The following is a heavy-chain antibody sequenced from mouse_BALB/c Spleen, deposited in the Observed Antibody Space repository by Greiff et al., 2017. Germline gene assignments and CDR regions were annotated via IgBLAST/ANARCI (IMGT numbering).Heavy chain of an antibody. J-gene: IGHJ3*01. V-gene: IGHV1-39*01. CDR2: INPYYGST. CDR1: GYSFTDYI. D-gene: IGHD2-14*01. Sequence: VQLQQTGPELVKPGASVKISCKASGYSFTDYIMLWVKQSHGKSLEWIGNINPYYGSTSYNLKFKGKATLTVDKSSSTAYMQLNSLTSEDSAVYYCARGGYYRDGFAYWGQGTLVTVSA. CDR3: ARGGYYRDGFAY.